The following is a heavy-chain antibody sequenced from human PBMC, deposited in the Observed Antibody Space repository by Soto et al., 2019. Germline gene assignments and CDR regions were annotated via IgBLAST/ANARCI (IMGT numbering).Heavy chain of an antibody. Sequence: PSWRMSLTCSVSAASFSKYYWTWIRQPPGKGLEWIGYIYFNGNTKYNPSLEGRLTISIDTSKKEFSLKLTSVTAADAAVYYCASVTFGGIVLAHWGQGTPVTVSS. CDR3: ASVTFGGIVLAH. CDR2: IYFNGNT. J-gene: IGHJ4*02. V-gene: IGHV4-59*01. CDR1: AASFSKYY. D-gene: IGHD3-16*01.